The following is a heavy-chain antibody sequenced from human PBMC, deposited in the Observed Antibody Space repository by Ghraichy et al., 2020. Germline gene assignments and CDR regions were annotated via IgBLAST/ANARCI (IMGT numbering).Heavy chain of an antibody. CDR2: IYYSGST. D-gene: IGHD5-12*01. CDR1: GGSISSYY. CDR3: ARLGAGYSGYDFGCDP. V-gene: IGHV4-59*08. Sequence: ESLNISCTVSGGSISSYYWSWIRQPPGKGLEWIGYIYYSGSTNYNPSLKSRVTISVDTSKNQFSLKLSSVTAADTAVYYCARLGAGYSGYDFGCDPWGQGTLVTVSS. J-gene: IGHJ5*02.